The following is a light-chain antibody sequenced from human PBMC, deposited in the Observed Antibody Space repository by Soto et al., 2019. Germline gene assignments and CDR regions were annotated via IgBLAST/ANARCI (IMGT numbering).Light chain of an antibody. J-gene: IGKJ1*01. V-gene: IGKV3-20*01. CDR3: QQYHTSPLT. CDR2: GAS. CDR1: QSVSSSY. Sequence: EIVLTQSPGTLSLSPGERATSSCRASQSVSSSYIAWYQQKRGQAPRRLIYGASIRATGIPDRFSGSGSGTDFTLTISRLEPEDFALYYCQQYHTSPLTFGQGTKVEIK.